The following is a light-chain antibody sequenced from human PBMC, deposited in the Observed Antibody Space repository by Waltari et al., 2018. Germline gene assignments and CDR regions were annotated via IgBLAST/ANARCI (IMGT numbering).Light chain of an antibody. CDR3: AAWDDSLKGPV. CDR2: SNN. J-gene: IGLJ3*02. Sequence: QSVLTQPPSASGTPGQGVTISCSGSTSNIGSNSVNWYQQLPGTAPKLLVYSNNQRPSGVPDRFSGSKSGTSASLGISGLQSEDETDYYCAAWDDSLKGPVFGGGTKVTVL. CDR1: TSNIGSNS. V-gene: IGLV1-44*01.